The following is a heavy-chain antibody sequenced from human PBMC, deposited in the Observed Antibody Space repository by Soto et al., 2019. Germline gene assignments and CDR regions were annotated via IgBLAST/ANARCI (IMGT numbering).Heavy chain of an antibody. D-gene: IGHD4-4*01. J-gene: IGHJ5*02. CDR1: GYSFTRHD. CDR3: ARGAYIDYSHWFDP. Sequence: QVQLVQSGAEVRKPGASVRVSCKATGYSFTRHDINWLRQAAGQGLEWMGWMNPNSGNADYAQKFQGRVTRTRNTSSTPAYIEVTSLKSEDTAVYFCARGAYIDYSHWFDPWGQGTLVTVSS. CDR2: MNPNSGNA. V-gene: IGHV1-8*01.